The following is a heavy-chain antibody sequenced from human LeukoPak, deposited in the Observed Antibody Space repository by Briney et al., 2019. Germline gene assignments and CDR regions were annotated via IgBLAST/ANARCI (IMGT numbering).Heavy chain of an antibody. Sequence: GGSLRLSCAASGFTFSSYAMSWVRQAPGKGLEWVSAISGSGGSTYYADSVKGRFTISRDNSKNTLYLQMNSLRAEDTAVYYCAKDLLSYGSGSYETAFDYWGQGTLVTVSS. J-gene: IGHJ4*02. CDR2: ISGSGGST. CDR1: GFTFSSYA. CDR3: AKDLLSYGSGSYETAFDY. D-gene: IGHD3-10*01. V-gene: IGHV3-23*01.